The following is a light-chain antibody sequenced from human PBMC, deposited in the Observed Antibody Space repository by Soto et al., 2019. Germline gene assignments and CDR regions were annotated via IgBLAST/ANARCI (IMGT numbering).Light chain of an antibody. CDR2: RNN. CDR3: ATWDDSLSGVV. CDR1: SSNIGNNY. J-gene: IGLJ2*01. V-gene: IGLV1-47*01. Sequence: QAVVTQPPSASGTPGQRVTISCSGSSSNIGNNYLYWYQQLPGTAPKLLIYRNNQRPSGVPDRFSGSKSGTSASLAISGLRSEDEADYYCATWDDSLSGVVFGGGTKLTVL.